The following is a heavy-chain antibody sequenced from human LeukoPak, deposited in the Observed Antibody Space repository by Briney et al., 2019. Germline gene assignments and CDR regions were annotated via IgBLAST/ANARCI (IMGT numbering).Heavy chain of an antibody. CDR2: ISSSSSYI. CDR1: GFTFSSYS. Sequence: PGGSLRLSCAASGFTFSSYSMNWVRQAPGKGLEWVSSISSSSSYIYYADSVKGRFTISRDNAKNSLYLQMNSLRAEDTAVYYCARGFGELFMYFQHWGQGTLVTVSS. CDR3: ARGFGELFMYFQH. V-gene: IGHV3-21*01. D-gene: IGHD3-10*01. J-gene: IGHJ1*01.